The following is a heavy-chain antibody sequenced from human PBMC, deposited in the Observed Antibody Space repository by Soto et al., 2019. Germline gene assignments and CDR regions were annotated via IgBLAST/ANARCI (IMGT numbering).Heavy chain of an antibody. CDR3: ASPYYYDSSGYYVLGAFDI. CDR2: IRGSGGST. Sequence: GGSLRLSCAASGFTFSSYAMSWVRQAPGKGLEWVSAIRGSGGSTYYADSVKGRFTISRDNSKNTLYLQMNSLRAEDTAVYYCASPYYYDSSGYYVLGAFDIWGQGTMVTVSS. V-gene: IGHV3-23*01. D-gene: IGHD3-22*01. CDR1: GFTFSSYA. J-gene: IGHJ3*02.